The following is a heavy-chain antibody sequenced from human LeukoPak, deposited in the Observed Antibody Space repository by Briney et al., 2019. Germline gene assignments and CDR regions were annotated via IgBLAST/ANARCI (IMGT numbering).Heavy chain of an antibody. J-gene: IGHJ6*03. CDR2: INPNSGGT. CDR1: GYTFTGYY. CDR3: ARANQGGDVVVVAAIRGGLHDYYYYYMDV. D-gene: IGHD2-15*01. Sequence: GASVKVSCKASGYTFTGYYMHWVRQAPGQGLEWMGWINPNSGGTNYAQKFQGRVTMTRDTSISTAYMELSRLRSDDTAVYYCARANQGGDVVVVAAIRGGLHDYYYYYMDVWGKGTTVTVSS. V-gene: IGHV1-2*02.